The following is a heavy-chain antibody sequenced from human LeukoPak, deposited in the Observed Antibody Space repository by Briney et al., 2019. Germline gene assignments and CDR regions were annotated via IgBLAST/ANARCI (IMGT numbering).Heavy chain of an antibody. CDR1: GYTFTSYY. CDR3: ARDMDYYGSGSYYSNWFDP. Sequence: GASVNVSCTASGYTFTSYYMHWVRQAPGQGLEWMGIINLSGGSTSYSQKFQGRVTMTRDTSTSTVYMELSSLRSQDTAVYYCARDMDYYGSGSYYSNWFDPWGQGTLVTVSS. V-gene: IGHV1-46*01. D-gene: IGHD3-10*01. CDR2: INLSGGST. J-gene: IGHJ5*02.